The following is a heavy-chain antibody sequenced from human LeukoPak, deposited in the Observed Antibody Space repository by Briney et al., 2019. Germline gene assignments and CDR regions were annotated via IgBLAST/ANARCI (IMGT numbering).Heavy chain of an antibody. Sequence: SVKVSCKASGGTFSSYAISWVRQAPGQGLEWMGGIIPIFGTANYAQKFQGRVTITADESTSTAYMELSSLRSEDTAVYYCARDYYDSSGYYSHYFDYWGQGTLVTVSS. V-gene: IGHV1-69*13. CDR3: ARDYYDSSGYYSHYFDY. D-gene: IGHD3-22*01. CDR2: IIPIFGTA. J-gene: IGHJ4*02. CDR1: GGTFSSYA.